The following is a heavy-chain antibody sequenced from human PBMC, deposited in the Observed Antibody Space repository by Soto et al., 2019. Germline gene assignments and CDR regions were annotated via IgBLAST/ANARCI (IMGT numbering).Heavy chain of an antibody. CDR2: ISYDGSNK. Sequence: GGSLRLSCAASGFTFSSYGMHWVRQAPGKGLEWVAVISYDGSNKYYADSVKGRFTISRDNSKNTLYLQMNSLRAEDTAVYYCAKERRTHCSGGSCYSPVGYWGQGTLVTVSS. D-gene: IGHD2-15*01. CDR3: AKERRTHCSGGSCYSPVGY. V-gene: IGHV3-30*18. CDR1: GFTFSSYG. J-gene: IGHJ4*02.